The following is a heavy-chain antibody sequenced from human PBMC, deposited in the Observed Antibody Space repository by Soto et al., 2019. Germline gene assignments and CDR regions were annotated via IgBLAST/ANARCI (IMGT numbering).Heavy chain of an antibody. D-gene: IGHD3-22*01. J-gene: IGHJ1*01. V-gene: IGHV4-34*01. CDR2: INHSGST. CDR3: ARCQYYYDSSHFQH. CDR1: GGSFSGYY. Sequence: SETLSLTCAVYGGSFSGYYWSWIRQPPGKGLEWIGEINHSGSTNYNPSLKSRVTISVDTSKNQFSLKLSCVTAADTAVYYCARCQYYYDSSHFQHWGQGTLVTVSS.